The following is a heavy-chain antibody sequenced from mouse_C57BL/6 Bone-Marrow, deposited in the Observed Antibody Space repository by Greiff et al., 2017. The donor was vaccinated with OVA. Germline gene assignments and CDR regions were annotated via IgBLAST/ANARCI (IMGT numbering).Heavy chain of an antibody. CDR2: NYPRSGNT. CDR3: AGYYYGSSPYYYAMDY. V-gene: IGHV1-81*01. J-gene: IGHJ4*01. D-gene: IGHD1-1*01. Sequence: VKLMESGAELARPGASVKLSCKASGYTFTSYGISWVKQRTGQGLEWIGENYPRSGNTYYNEKFKGKATLTADKSSSTAYMELRSLTSEDSAVYFCAGYYYGSSPYYYAMDYWGQGTSVTVSS. CDR1: GYTFTSYG.